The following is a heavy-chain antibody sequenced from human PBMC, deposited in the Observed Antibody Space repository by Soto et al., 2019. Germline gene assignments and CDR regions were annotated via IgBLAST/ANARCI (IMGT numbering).Heavy chain of an antibody. CDR1: GFTFRSYD. Sequence: EVQLVESGGALVQPGGSLRLSCAASGFTFRSYDMFWVRQAAGKGLEWVSSIGIAGDTYYQGSVTGRFTISRDNAENSLYLQMNSLRDADTAVYYCARYSPDHQNIVVVPVASTGMDVWGQGTTVTVSS. CDR3: ARYSPDHQNIVVVPVASTGMDV. V-gene: IGHV3-13*01. J-gene: IGHJ6*02. CDR2: IGIAGDT. D-gene: IGHD2-2*01.